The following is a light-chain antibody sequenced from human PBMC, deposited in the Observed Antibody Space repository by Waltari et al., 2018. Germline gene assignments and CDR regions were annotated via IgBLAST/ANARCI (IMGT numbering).Light chain of an antibody. CDR1: SSDVGSYNL. Sequence: QSALTQTATVSGSPGQSITISCTGTSSDVGSYNLVSWYQQHPGKAPTLIIYDVNKRPSRVSNRFSGSKSGHTASLTISGLQAADEADYYCCSYAGSAISVFGGGTRLTVL. CDR3: CSYAGSAISV. J-gene: IGLJ3*02. CDR2: DVN. V-gene: IGLV2-23*02.